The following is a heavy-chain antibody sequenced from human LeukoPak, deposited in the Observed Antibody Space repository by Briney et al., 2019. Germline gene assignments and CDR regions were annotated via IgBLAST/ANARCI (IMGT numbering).Heavy chain of an antibody. CDR1: GYTFTSYG. D-gene: IGHD3-3*01. CDR3: AREYYDFWSGYYSWFDP. V-gene: IGHV1-18*01. J-gene: IGHJ5*02. Sequence: ASVKVSCKASGYTFTSYGISRVRQAPGQGLEWMGWISAYNGNTNYAQKLQGRVTMTTDTSTSTAYMELRSLRSDDTAVYYCAREYYDFWSGYYSWFDPWGQGTLVTVSS. CDR2: ISAYNGNT.